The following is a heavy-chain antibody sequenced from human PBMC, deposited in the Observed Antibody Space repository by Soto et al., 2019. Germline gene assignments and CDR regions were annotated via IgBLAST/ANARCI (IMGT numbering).Heavy chain of an antibody. Sequence: LETLSLTCAVYGGSFSGYYWSWIRQPPGKGLEWIGEINHSGSTNYNPSLKSRVTISVDTSKNQFSLKLSSVTAADTAVYYCARGRRGRAARELGYWGQGTLVTVSS. CDR2: INHSGST. CDR3: ARGRRGRAARELGY. J-gene: IGHJ4*02. D-gene: IGHD1-26*01. CDR1: GGSFSGYY. V-gene: IGHV4-34*01.